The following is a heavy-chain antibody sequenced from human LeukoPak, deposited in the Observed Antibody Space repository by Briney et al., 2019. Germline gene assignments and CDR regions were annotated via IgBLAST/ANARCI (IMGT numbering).Heavy chain of an antibody. J-gene: IGHJ4*02. Sequence: GGSLRLSCAASGFTFSNAWMSWVRQAPGKGLEWVGRIKSKTDGGTTDYAAPVKGRFTVSRDDSKNTLYLQMNSLKTEDTAVYYCTTDRGTMVRGELYWGQGTLVTVSS. CDR1: GFTFSNAW. D-gene: IGHD3-10*01. CDR3: TTDRGTMVRGELY. V-gene: IGHV3-15*01. CDR2: IKSKTDGGTT.